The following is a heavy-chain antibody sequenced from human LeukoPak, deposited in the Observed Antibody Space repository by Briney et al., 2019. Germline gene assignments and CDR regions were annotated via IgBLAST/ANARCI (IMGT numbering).Heavy chain of an antibody. D-gene: IGHD1-26*01. J-gene: IGHJ4*02. CDR3: AKSGKGLLRPYFDY. CDR2: ISAYNGNT. Sequence: ASVKVSCKASGYTFTSYGISWVRQAPGQGLEWMGWISAYNGNTNYAQKLQGRVTMTTDISTSTAYMELRSLRSDDTAVYYCAKSGKGLLRPYFDYWGQGTLVTVSS. CDR1: GYTFTSYG. V-gene: IGHV1-18*01.